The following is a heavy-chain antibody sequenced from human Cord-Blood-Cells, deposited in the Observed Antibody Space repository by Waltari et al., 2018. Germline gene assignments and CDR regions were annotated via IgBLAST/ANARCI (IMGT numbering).Heavy chain of an antibody. V-gene: IGHV4-34*01. Sequence: QVQLQQWGAGLLKPSETLSLTCAVYGGSFSGYYWRWIRQPPGKGLEWIGEINQGGSTNYNPSLKRRVTISVDTSKNQFSLKLSSVTAADTAVYYCARGSIGGSYFVNAFDIWGQGTMVTVSS. CDR1: GGSFSGYY. D-gene: IGHD1-26*01. CDR2: INQGGST. J-gene: IGHJ3*02. CDR3: ARGSIGGSYFVNAFDI.